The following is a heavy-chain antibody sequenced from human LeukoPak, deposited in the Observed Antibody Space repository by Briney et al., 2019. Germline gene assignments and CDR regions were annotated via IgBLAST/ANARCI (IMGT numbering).Heavy chain of an antibody. Sequence: SETLSLTCTVSGGSISSHYWSWIRQPPGKGLEGIGYIYYSGSTNYNPSLKSRVTISVDTSKNQFSLKLSSVTAADTAVYYCARVAPYCSSTSCTDAFDIWGQGTMVTVSS. CDR2: IYYSGST. CDR3: ARVAPYCSSTSCTDAFDI. J-gene: IGHJ3*02. CDR1: GGSISSHY. D-gene: IGHD2-2*01. V-gene: IGHV4-59*11.